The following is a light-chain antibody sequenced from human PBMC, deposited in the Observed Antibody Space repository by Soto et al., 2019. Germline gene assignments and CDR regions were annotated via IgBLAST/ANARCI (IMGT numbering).Light chain of an antibody. CDR2: EVN. V-gene: IGLV2-14*01. CDR3: GSYSSTSTLVV. Sequence: QSALTQPPSASGSPGQSVTISCTGTSSDAGGYNYVSWYQQHPGKAPKVMIYEVNHRPSGVSDRFSGSKSGNTASLTISGLQGEDEGDYFCGSYSSTSTLVVFGGGTKLTVL. CDR1: SSDAGGYNY. J-gene: IGLJ2*01.